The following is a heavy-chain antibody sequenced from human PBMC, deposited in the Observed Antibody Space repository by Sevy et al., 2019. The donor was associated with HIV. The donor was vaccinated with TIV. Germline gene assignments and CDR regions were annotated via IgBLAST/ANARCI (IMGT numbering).Heavy chain of an antibody. CDR3: ASGPLGSYGLNGHDY. V-gene: IGHV3-33*01. D-gene: IGHD5-18*01. CDR2: IWYDGRNR. Sequence: GESLKISCAASGFTFSTYGMHWVRQAPGKGLEWVASIWYDGRNRYYADSVKGRFTISRDNSKNTLYLQMNSLRAEDTAVYYCASGPLGSYGLNGHDYWGQGTLVTVSS. J-gene: IGHJ4*02. CDR1: GFTFSTYG.